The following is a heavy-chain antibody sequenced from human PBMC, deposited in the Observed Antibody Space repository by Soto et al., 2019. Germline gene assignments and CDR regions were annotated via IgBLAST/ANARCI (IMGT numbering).Heavy chain of an antibody. CDR2: VYNSGST. CDR1: GGSISSNY. D-gene: IGHD6-13*01. CDR3: ARYRREAVAGYTLDN. V-gene: IGHV4-59*01. J-gene: IGHJ4*02. Sequence: SETLSLICTVSGGSISSNYWTWIRQPPGKGLEWIGYVYNSGSTNYNPSLKSRVTISEDTSKSQFSLKVNSMTAADTAVYYCARYRREAVAGYTLDNWGQGILVTVSS.